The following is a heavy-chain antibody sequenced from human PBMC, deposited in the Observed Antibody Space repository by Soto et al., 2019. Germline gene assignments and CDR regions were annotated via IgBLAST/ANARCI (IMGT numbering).Heavy chain of an antibody. V-gene: IGHV3-64*01. J-gene: IGHJ4*02. CDR1: GFTFSSYD. CDR2: ISSNGGTT. D-gene: IGHD1-7*01. Sequence: EVQLAESGGGMVQPGGSLRLSCVASGFTFSSYDMHWVRQAPGKGPEYVSSISSNGGTTYYGNSVKGRFTLSRDNSKNTLYLQMGSLRAEDMAVYYCVRRVSGNYDYWGQGTLVTVSS. CDR3: VRRVSGNYDY.